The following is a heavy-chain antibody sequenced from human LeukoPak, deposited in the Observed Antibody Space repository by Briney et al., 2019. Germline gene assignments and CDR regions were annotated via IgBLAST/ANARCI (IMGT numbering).Heavy chain of an antibody. V-gene: IGHV3-9*01. Sequence: GGSLRLSCAASGFTFDDYAMHWVRQAPGKGLEWVSGISWNSGSIGYADSVKGRFTISRDNAKNTLYLQMNSLRAEDTAVYYCAHSGSSPSGYFDYWGQGTLVTVSS. CDR3: AHSGSSPSGYFDY. D-gene: IGHD1-26*01. CDR1: GFTFDDYA. J-gene: IGHJ4*02. CDR2: ISWNSGSI.